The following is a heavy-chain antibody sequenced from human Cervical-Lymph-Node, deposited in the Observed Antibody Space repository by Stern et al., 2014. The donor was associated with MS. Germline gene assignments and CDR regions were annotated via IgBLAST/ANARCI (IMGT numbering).Heavy chain of an antibody. CDR1: GDSVSSNSAA. Sequence: SGPGLVKPSQTLSLTCVISGDSVSSNSAAWNWIRQSPSRGLEWLGRTYYRSKWYNDSAVSVKSRITINSDTSKNQFSLQLSSVTPEDTAVYYCARASSAVVRALDCWGQGTLVTVSS. J-gene: IGHJ4*02. CDR3: ARASSAVVRALDC. D-gene: IGHD2-2*01. CDR2: TYYRSKWYN. V-gene: IGHV6-1*01.